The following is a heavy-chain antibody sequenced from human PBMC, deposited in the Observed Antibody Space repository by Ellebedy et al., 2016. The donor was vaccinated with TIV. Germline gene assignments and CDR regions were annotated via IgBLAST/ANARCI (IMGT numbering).Heavy chain of an antibody. J-gene: IGHJ4*02. CDR2: IIPILGIT. CDR1: GGNFSTYA. Sequence: SVKVSCKASGGNFSTYAISWVRQAPGQGLEWMGGIIPILGITNYAQKFLGRVTITADISTSTAYMELSSLRSEDTAMYYCARGDSSNWYHTTLDYWGQGSLVTVSS. V-gene: IGHV1-69*10. D-gene: IGHD6-13*01. CDR3: ARGDSSNWYHTTLDY.